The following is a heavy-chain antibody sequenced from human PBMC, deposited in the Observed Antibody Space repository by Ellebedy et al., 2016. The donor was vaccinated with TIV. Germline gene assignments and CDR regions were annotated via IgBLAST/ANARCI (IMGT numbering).Heavy chain of an antibody. J-gene: IGHJ4*02. V-gene: IGHV3-23*01. Sequence: GESLKISXAASGFTFSTYAMTWVRQAPGKGLDWVSSIRGGGDGTYYADSVKGRFTISRDNSKNTLYLQMNSLRVEDTAIFYCVKGKGLDNYWGDGWGQGTLVTVPS. CDR1: GFTFSTYA. CDR3: VKGKGLDNYWGDG. CDR2: IRGGGDGT. D-gene: IGHD5-24*01.